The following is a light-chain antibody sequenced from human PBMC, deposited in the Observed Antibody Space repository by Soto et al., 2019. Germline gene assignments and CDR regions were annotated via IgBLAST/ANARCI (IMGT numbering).Light chain of an antibody. CDR1: QSISSW. Sequence: DIQMTQSPSTLSASVGDRVTITCRASQSISSWLAWYQQKPVKAPKLLIYKASSLEGGVPSRFSGSGSGTDFTLTISSLQPDDFATYYCQQYHSYSLTFGGVTKVDIK. V-gene: IGKV1-5*03. CDR2: KAS. J-gene: IGKJ4*01. CDR3: QQYHSYSLT.